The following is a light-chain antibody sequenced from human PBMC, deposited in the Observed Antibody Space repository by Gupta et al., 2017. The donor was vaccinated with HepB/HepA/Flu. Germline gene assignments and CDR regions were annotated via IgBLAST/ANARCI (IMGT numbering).Light chain of an antibody. CDR1: QSVSSS. Sequence: IVMTQSPATLSGSPGERATLSCRARQSVSSSLAWYQQKPGQAPRLLIYDASTRATGVPARFSGSGCGTEFTLTISSLQSEDFAFYYCQHYNSWWTFGQGTKVDIK. V-gene: IGKV3-15*01. J-gene: IGKJ1*01. CDR3: QHYNSWWT. CDR2: DAS.